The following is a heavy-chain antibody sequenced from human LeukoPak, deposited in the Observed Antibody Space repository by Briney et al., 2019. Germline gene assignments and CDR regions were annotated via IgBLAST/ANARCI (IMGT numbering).Heavy chain of an antibody. CDR3: ARAMGGCSSLNCPFDS. CDR2: IIPILGNA. J-gene: IGHJ4*02. Sequence: ASVKVSCKTSGGTIRSYVVNWVRQAPGQGLEWLGRIIPILGNANYAQKFQDRVTFTADRSTNTAYMELRGLRFEDTAVYYCARAMGGCSSLNCPFDSWGQGTPVTVSS. D-gene: IGHD1-1*01. CDR1: GGTIRSYV. V-gene: IGHV1-69*04.